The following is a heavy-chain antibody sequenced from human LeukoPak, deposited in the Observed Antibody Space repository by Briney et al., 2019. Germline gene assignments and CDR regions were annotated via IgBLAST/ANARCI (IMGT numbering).Heavy chain of an antibody. D-gene: IGHD3-10*01. J-gene: IGHJ5*02. CDR2: IYYSGST. CDR1: GGSVSSYY. CDR3: AGEVVHATFDP. Sequence: SETLSLTCTVSGGSVSSYYWNWIRQPPGKGLEWIGYIYYSGSTNYNPSLRSRVTISVDTSKNQFSLKLSSVTAADTAVYYCAGEVVHATFDPWGQGTLVTVSS. V-gene: IGHV4-59*08.